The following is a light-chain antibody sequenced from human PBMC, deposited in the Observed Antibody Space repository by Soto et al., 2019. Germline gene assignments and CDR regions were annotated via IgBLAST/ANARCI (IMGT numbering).Light chain of an antibody. J-gene: IGKJ2*01. CDR2: DAS. CDR3: QQYNSYST. CDR1: QSISSW. V-gene: IGKV1-5*01. Sequence: DIQMTQSPSTLSASVGDRVTITCRASQSISSWLAWYQQKPGKAPKLLIYDASSLESGVPSRFSGSGSGTEFTLTISSLQPDYVANYYCQQYNSYSTFGQGTKLEIK.